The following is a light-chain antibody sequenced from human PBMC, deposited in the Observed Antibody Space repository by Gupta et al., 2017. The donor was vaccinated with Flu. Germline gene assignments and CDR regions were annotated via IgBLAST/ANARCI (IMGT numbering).Light chain of an antibody. J-gene: IGLJ2*01. CDR2: GKN. V-gene: IGLV3-19*01. Sequence: SSELTQDPAVSVALGQTVRITCQGDSLRSYYGSWYQQKPGQAPVLVIYGKNNRPSGVPDRFSGSSSGNTASLTITGAQAEDEADYYCNCRDTSGDHPVVFGGGTKLTVL. CDR1: SLRSYY. CDR3: NCRDTSGDHPVV.